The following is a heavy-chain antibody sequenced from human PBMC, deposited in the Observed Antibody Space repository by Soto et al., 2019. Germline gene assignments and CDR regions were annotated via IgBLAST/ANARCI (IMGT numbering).Heavy chain of an antibody. V-gene: IGHV4-39*01. CDR2: IYYSGNT. D-gene: IGHD3-10*01. J-gene: IGHJ3*02. Sequence: QLQLQESGPGLVKPSETLSLTCTVSGGSISSGDYYWGWIRRPPGKGPEYIGNIYYSGNTYYNPALRSRLAISVRTSKNQFSLILISVTAADTAVYYCARRRWFGDTFDTWGQGAMVTVSS. CDR1: GGSISSGDYY. CDR3: ARRRWFGDTFDT.